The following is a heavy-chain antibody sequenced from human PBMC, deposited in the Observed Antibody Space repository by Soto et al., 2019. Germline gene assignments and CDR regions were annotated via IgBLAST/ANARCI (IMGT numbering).Heavy chain of an antibody. CDR1: VYDFLNFN. V-gene: IGHV1-46*01. CDR3: TRADLGVVILSEVRPLLDL. Sequence: QMQMLQSGAEVRKPGASVKVSCKTSVYDFLNFNIHWVRQAPGQGLEWMAVINPSGGYTRYAQKFQGRFPLTRDTSPTTVYTALSGLSSEDTAVYYCTRADLGVVILSEVRPLLDLWGQGTLVVVSS. D-gene: IGHD3-10*01. CDR2: INPSGGYT. J-gene: IGHJ4*02.